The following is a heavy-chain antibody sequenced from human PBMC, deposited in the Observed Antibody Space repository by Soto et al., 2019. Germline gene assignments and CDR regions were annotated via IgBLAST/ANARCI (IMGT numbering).Heavy chain of an antibody. Sequence: SSETLSLTCTVSGGSISSYYCSWIRQPPWKGLEWIGYIYYSGITNYNPSLKSRVTISVDTSKNQFSLKLSSVTAADTAVYYCARDHGGSSGWSEGMDVWGQGTTVTVSS. CDR2: IYYSGIT. D-gene: IGHD6-19*01. CDR3: ARDHGGSSGWSEGMDV. CDR1: GGSISSYY. V-gene: IGHV4-59*01. J-gene: IGHJ6*02.